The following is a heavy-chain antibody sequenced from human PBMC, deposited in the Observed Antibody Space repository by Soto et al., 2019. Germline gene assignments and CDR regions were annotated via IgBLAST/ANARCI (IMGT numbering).Heavy chain of an antibody. D-gene: IGHD3-16*01. Sequence: SLVLAWVASGFSSHHQGIDWVRQGPGKGLDLASGIHWNNGATGYADSVKGRFTIFKDNVKNSVYLQMNSLRTDDTAFYYCTEDILTGGADVWGQGTTVTVSS. V-gene: IGHV3-9*02. CDR1: GFSSHHQG. J-gene: IGHJ6*01. CDR2: IHWNNGAT. CDR3: TEDILTGGADV.